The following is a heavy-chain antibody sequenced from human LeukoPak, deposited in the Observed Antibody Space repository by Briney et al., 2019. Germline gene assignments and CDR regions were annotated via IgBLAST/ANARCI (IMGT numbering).Heavy chain of an antibody. CDR2: ISSSSSYT. J-gene: IGHJ4*02. D-gene: IGHD1-26*01. V-gene: IGHV3-21*04. CDR1: GFTFSSYS. CDR3: AQWSRYFDY. Sequence: GGSLRLSCAASGFTFSSYSMNWVRQALGKGLEWVSSISSSSSYTYYADSVKGRFTISRDNSKNTLYLQMNSLRAEDTALYFCAQWSRYFDYWGQGTLVTVSS.